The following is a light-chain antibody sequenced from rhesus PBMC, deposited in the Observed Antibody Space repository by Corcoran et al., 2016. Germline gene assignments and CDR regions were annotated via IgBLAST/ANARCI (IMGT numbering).Light chain of an antibody. V-gene: IGKV1-74*01. CDR3: QHNYGTPFT. J-gene: IGKJ3*01. CDR1: ENVNNY. CDR2: KAS. Sequence: DIQMTQSPSSLSASVGDRVTITCRPSENVNNYLNSYQQKPGKAPKLLIYKASTLQSGVPSRFRGSGYGTDYTFTISSLQSEDVATYYCQHNYGTPFTFGPGTKLDIK.